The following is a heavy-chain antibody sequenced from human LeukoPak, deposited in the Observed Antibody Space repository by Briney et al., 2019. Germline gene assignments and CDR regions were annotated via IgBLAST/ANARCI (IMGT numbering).Heavy chain of an antibody. CDR1: GYTFTSYG. CDR2: ISAYNGNT. V-gene: IGHV1-18*01. J-gene: IGHJ5*02. Sequence: ASVKVSCKASGYTFTSYGISWVRQAPGQGLEWMGWISAYNGNTNYAQKLQGRVTMTTDTSTSTAYMELRSLRSDDTAVYYCARDHRRVGATLSWFDPWGQGTLVTVSS. D-gene: IGHD1-26*01. CDR3: ARDHRRVGATLSWFDP.